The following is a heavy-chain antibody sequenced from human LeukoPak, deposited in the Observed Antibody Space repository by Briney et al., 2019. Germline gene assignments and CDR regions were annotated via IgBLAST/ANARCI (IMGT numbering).Heavy chain of an antibody. J-gene: IGHJ6*04. CDR3: AREGHGMDV. CDR1: GGSFSGYY. V-gene: IGHV4-34*01. Sequence: SETLSLTCAVYGGSFSGYYWSWIRQPPRKGLEWIGEINHSGSTNYNPSLKSRVTISVDTSKNQFSLKLSSVTAADTAVYYCAREGHGMDVWGKGTTVTVSS. CDR2: INHSGST.